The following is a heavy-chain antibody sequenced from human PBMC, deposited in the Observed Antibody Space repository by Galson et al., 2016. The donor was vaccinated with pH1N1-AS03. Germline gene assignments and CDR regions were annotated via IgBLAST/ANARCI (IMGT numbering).Heavy chain of an antibody. CDR3: ARSAYHFDF. V-gene: IGHV3-7*03. J-gene: IGHJ4*02. Sequence: SLRLSCAASGFTFSGFWMSWVRQAPGKGLEWVASIQNDGSQKYYVDSVKGRFTISRDDAKNSLYLRMNSLRAEDTAVYYCARSAYHFDFWGQGSLVTVSS. CDR1: GFTFSGFW. CDR2: IQNDGSQK.